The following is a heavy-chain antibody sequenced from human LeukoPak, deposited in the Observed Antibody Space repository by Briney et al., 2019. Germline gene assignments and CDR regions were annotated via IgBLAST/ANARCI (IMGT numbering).Heavy chain of an antibody. D-gene: IGHD6-25*01. J-gene: IGHJ4*02. CDR1: GFTFNRSW. V-gene: IGHV3-7*01. CDR2: MDPSGSQK. Sequence: PGGSLRLSRTASGFTFNRSWMNCVRQAPGKGLEWVANMDPSGSQKRYVASVKGRFTISKDTPRTSLYLNMTSLRAEDTAIYFWAIWTAGNSWGQGTLVTVSS. CDR3: AIWTAGNS.